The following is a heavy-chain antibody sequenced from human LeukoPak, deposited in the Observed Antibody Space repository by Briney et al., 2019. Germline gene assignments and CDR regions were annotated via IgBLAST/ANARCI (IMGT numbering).Heavy chain of an antibody. J-gene: IGHJ3*01. D-gene: IGHD2-15*01. CDR1: GGSINTDVYY. V-gene: IGHV4-31*03. Sequence: SETLSLTCIVSGGSINTDVYYWTWIRKHPRTGLEWIGYIHNTGSTYNPTLKTRVTISKDTSANQFSLTLTPVTAADTAVYYCVGDRYLGTWRAFDVWGQGTMVTVSS. CDR3: VGDRYLGTWRAFDV. CDR2: IHNTGST.